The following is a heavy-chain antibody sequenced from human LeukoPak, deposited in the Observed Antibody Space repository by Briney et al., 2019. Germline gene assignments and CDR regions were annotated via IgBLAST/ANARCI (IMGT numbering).Heavy chain of an antibody. J-gene: IGHJ4*02. Sequence: GGSLGLSCAASGFTFSSYGMNWVRQAPGKGLEWVAVISYDGSNKYYADSVKGRFTISRDNSKNTLYLQMNSLRAADTAVYYCAREGSSGWYFDYWGQGTLVTVSS. CDR2: ISYDGSNK. CDR3: AREGSSGWYFDY. D-gene: IGHD6-25*01. CDR1: GFTFSSYG. V-gene: IGHV3-30*03.